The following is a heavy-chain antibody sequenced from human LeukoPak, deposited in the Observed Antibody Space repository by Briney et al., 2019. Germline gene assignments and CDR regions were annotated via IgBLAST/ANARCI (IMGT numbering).Heavy chain of an antibody. CDR3: ARVWKVRGVILPNWFDP. V-gene: IGHV4-59*01. Sequence: SETLSLTCTVSGASISSYYWSWIRQPPGKGLEWIGYIYYSGSTNYNPSLKSRVTISVDTSKNQFSLRQSSVTAADTAVYYCARVWKVRGVILPNWFDPWGQGTLVTVSS. CDR1: GASISSYY. D-gene: IGHD3-10*01. J-gene: IGHJ5*02. CDR2: IYYSGST.